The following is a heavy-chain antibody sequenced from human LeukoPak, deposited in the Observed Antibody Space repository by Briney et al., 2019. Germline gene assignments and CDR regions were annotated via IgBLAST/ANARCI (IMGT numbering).Heavy chain of an antibody. Sequence: GASVKVSCKASGGTFSSYAINWVRQAPGQGLEWMGWISAYNGNTNYAQKLQGRVTMTTDTSTSTAYMELRSLRSDDTAVYYCARAFRYYDFWSGEPYYFDYWGQGTLVTVSS. V-gene: IGHV1-18*01. J-gene: IGHJ4*02. CDR1: GGTFSSYA. CDR3: ARAFRYYDFWSGEPYYFDY. CDR2: ISAYNGNT. D-gene: IGHD3-3*01.